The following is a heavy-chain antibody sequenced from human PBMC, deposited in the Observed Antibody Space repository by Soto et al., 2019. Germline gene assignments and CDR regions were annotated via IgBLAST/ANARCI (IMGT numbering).Heavy chain of an antibody. CDR1: GFTFSSYA. Sequence: LRLSCAASGFTFSSYAMSWVRQAPGKGLEWVSAISGSGGSTYYADSVKGRFTISRDNSKNTLYLQMNSLRAEDTAVYYCAKGYYDSSGYSNFDYWGQGTLVTVSS. CDR2: ISGSGGST. J-gene: IGHJ4*02. CDR3: AKGYYDSSGYSNFDY. V-gene: IGHV3-23*01. D-gene: IGHD3-22*01.